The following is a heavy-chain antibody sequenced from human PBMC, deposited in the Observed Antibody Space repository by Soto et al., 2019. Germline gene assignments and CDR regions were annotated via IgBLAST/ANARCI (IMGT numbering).Heavy chain of an antibody. J-gene: IGHJ4*02. Sequence: QVQLVESGGGVVQPGRSLRLSCAASGFTFSNYAMHWVRQAPGKGLEWVAVISYDGSNKYYADSAKGRFTISRDNSKNTFYLQMNSLRAEDTAVYYCTRGLHRISSAGTPGDYWGQGTLVTVSS. CDR3: TRGLHRISSAGTPGDY. D-gene: IGHD2-21*01. CDR1: GFTFSNYA. V-gene: IGHV3-30-3*01. CDR2: ISYDGSNK.